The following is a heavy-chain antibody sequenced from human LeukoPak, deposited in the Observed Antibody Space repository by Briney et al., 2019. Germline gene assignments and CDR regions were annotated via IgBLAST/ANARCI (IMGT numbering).Heavy chain of an antibody. D-gene: IGHD5-18*01. V-gene: IGHV4-59*01. CDR2: IYYSGST. CDR1: GGSISSYY. J-gene: IGHJ5*02. CDR3: AREFRGYSLSNWFDP. Sequence: SETLSLTCTVSGGSISSYYWSWIRQPPGKGLEWIGYIYYSGSTNYNPSLKSRVTISVDTSKNQFSLKLSSVTAADTAVYYCAREFRGYSLSNWFDPWGQGTLVTVSS.